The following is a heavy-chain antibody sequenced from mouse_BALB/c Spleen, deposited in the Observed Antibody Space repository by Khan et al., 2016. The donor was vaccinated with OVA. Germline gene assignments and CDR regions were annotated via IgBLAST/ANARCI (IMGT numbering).Heavy chain of an antibody. D-gene: IGHD2-10*02. CDR1: GYTFTSYW. V-gene: IGHV1S127*01. Sequence: QVQLQQPGAELVKPGASVKMSCKASGYTFTSYWMHWVKQRPGQGLEWIGVIDPSDSYTSYNQKFKGKATLTVDTSSSTAYMQLSSLTSEDSAVYYCTRSTQYGNFLCDYWGQGTTLTVSS. CDR3: TRSTQYGNFLCDY. CDR2: IDPSDSYT. J-gene: IGHJ2*01.